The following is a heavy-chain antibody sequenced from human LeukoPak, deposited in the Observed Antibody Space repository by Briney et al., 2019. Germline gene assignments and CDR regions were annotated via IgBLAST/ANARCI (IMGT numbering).Heavy chain of an antibody. CDR2: ISGSGGST. CDR3: AKDFGFVVTGTVDY. Sequence: GGSLRLSCAASGFTFSSYAMSCVRQAPGKGLEWVSAISGSGGSTYYADSVKGRFTISRDNSKNTLYLQMNSLSAEDTAVYYCAKDFGFVVTGTVDYWGQGTLVTVSS. CDR1: GFTFSSYA. V-gene: IGHV3-23*01. D-gene: IGHD2-15*01. J-gene: IGHJ4*02.